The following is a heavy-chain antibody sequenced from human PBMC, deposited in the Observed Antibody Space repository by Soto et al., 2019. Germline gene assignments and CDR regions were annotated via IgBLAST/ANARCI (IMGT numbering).Heavy chain of an antibody. V-gene: IGHV4-31*03. D-gene: IGHD3-3*01. CDR3: ARDVTDFWSGHEGMDV. J-gene: IGHJ6*02. CDR2: IYYSGST. Sequence: SETLSLTCTVSGGSISNGGYYWTWIRQHPGKGLEWIGYIYYSGSTYYNPSLKSRVTISVDTSKNQFSLKLTSVTAADTAVYYCARDVTDFWSGHEGMDVWDQGTTVTVSS. CDR1: GGSISNGGYY.